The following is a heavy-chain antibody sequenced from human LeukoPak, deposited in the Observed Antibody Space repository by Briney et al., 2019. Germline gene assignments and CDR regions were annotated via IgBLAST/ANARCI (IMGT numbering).Heavy chain of an antibody. D-gene: IGHD3-10*01. CDR1: GYSITTGYY. Sequence: PSETLSLTCTVSGYSITTGYYWGWIRQTPGKGLEWIASIYHSGSTFYNPSLKSRVTMSVDTSKNQLSLKLSSVTAADTAVYYCARVLDYYGSGVRDFDYWGQGTLVTVSS. CDR3: ARVLDYYGSGVRDFDY. V-gene: IGHV4-38-2*02. J-gene: IGHJ4*02. CDR2: IYHSGST.